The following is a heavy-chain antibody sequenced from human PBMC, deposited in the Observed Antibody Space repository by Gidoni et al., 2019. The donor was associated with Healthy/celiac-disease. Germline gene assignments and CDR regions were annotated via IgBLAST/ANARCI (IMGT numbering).Heavy chain of an antibody. D-gene: IGHD3-10*01. CDR2: INHSGST. V-gene: IGHV4-34*01. Sequence: QVQLQQWGAVLLKPSETLCLTCAVYGGSFSGYYWSWIRQPPGKGLEWIGEINHSGSTNYNPSFKSRVTISVDTSKNQFSLKLSSVTAADTAVYYCADIRRGLWFGGYWGQGTLVTVSS. CDR3: ADIRRGLWFGGY. CDR1: GGSFSGYY. J-gene: IGHJ4*02.